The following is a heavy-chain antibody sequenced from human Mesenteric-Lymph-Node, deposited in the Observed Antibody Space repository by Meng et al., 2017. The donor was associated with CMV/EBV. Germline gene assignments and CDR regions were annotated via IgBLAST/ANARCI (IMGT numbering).Heavy chain of an antibody. CDR3: VKDVDYDFWDGYGGHLDH. Sequence: GGSLRLSCAASGFTFSTYNMNWVRQAPGKGLEWVSSISTSSIYIWYADSVKGRFTISRDKAKNSLYLQMNSLRVEDTAVYSCVKDVDYDFWDGYGGHLDHWGQGTPVTVSS. CDR1: GFTFSTYN. CDR2: ISTSSIYI. D-gene: IGHD3-3*01. V-gene: IGHV3-21*01. J-gene: IGHJ4*02.